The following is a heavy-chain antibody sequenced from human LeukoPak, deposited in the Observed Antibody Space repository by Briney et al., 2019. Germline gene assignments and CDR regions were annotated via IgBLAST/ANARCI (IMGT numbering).Heavy chain of an antibody. V-gene: IGHV3-64D*06. J-gene: IGHJ5*02. Sequence: GGSLRLSCSASGFTFSSYAMHWVRQAPGKGLEDVSAISSNGGSTYYADSVKGRFTISRDNSKNTLYLQMSSLRAEDTAVYYCVKDAVPAAMHGNWFDPWGQGTLVTVSS. D-gene: IGHD2-2*01. CDR2: ISSNGGST. CDR1: GFTFSSYA. CDR3: VKDAVPAAMHGNWFDP.